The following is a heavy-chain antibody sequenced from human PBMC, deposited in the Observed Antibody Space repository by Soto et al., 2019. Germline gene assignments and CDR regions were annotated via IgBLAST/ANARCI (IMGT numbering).Heavy chain of an antibody. CDR1: GGSISSGGYS. CDR3: ARGRTYYYDSSGYYGVFDY. J-gene: IGHJ4*02. V-gene: IGHV4-30-2*01. D-gene: IGHD3-22*01. CDR2: IYHSGST. Sequence: PSETLSLTCAVSGGSISSGGYSWSWIRQPPGKGLEWIGYIYHSGSTYYNPSLKSRVTISVDRSKNQFSLKLSSVTAADTAVYYCARGRTYYYDSSGYYGVFDYWGQGTLVTVSS.